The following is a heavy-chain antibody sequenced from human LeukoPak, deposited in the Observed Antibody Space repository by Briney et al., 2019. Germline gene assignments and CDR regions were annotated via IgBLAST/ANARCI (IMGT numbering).Heavy chain of an antibody. CDR3: TTDRMVRGVTFYYYYGMDV. D-gene: IGHD3-10*01. J-gene: IGHJ6*02. CDR1: GFTVSSNY. V-gene: IGHV3-15*01. CDR2: IKSKTDGGTT. Sequence: PGGSLRLSCAASGFTVSSNYMSWVRQAPGKGLEWVGRIKSKTDGGTTDYAAPVKGRFTISRDDSKNTLYLQMNSLKTEDTAVYYCTTDRMVRGVTFYYYYGMDVWGQGTTVTVSS.